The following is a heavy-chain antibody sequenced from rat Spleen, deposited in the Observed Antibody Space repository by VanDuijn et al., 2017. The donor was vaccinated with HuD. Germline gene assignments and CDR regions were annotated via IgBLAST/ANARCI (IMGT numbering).Heavy chain of an antibody. CDR2: IWGDGST. D-gene: IGHD3-4*01. Sequence: QVQLKESGPGLVQPSQTLSLTCTVSGFSLTSNSVHWVRQPPGKGLEWMGGIWGDGSTDYNSALKSRLSISRDTSKSQVFLKMNSLQTDDTAIYFCTQPYYFDYWGQGVMVTVSS. CDR3: TQPYYFDY. CDR1: GFSLTSNS. J-gene: IGHJ2*01. V-gene: IGHV2-1*01.